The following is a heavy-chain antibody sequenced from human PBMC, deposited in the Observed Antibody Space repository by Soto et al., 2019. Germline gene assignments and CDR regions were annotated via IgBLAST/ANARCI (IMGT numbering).Heavy chain of an antibody. J-gene: IGHJ1*01. V-gene: IGHV1-69*02. CDR1: GGTFSSYT. CDR2: IIPILGIA. CDR3: ARGYCSGGSCYSGSEYFQH. Sequence: ASVKVSCKASGGTFSSYTISWVRQAPGQGLEWMGRIIPILGIANYAQKFQGRVTITADKSTSTAYMELSSLRSEDTAVYYCARGYCSGGSCYSGSEYFQHWGQGTLVTVS. D-gene: IGHD2-15*01.